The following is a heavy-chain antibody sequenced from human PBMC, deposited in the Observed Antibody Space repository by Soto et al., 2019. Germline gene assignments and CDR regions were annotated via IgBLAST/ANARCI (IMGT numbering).Heavy chain of an antibody. V-gene: IGHV4-31*03. CDR3: ARDRSGENWFDP. CDR1: GGSISSGGYY. J-gene: IGHJ5*02. D-gene: IGHD3-3*01. CDR2: IYYSGST. Sequence: PSETLSLTCTVSGGSISSGGYYWSWIRQHPGKGLEWIGYIYYSGSTYYNPSLKSRVTISADTSKNQFSLKLSSVTAADTAVYYCARDRSGENWFDPWGQGTLVTVSS.